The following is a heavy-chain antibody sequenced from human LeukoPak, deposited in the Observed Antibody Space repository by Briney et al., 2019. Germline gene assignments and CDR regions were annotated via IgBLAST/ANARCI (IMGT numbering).Heavy chain of an antibody. D-gene: IGHD5-12*01. CDR3: ARDLSADSGYGYYYYYMDV. J-gene: IGHJ6*03. Sequence: GGSLRLSCAASGFTFSSYSMNWVRQAPGKGLEWVSSISSSSSYIYYADSVKGRFTISRDNAKNSLYLQMNSLRAEDTAVYYCARDLSADSGYGYYYYYMDVWGKGTTVTVSS. V-gene: IGHV3-21*04. CDR1: GFTFSSYS. CDR2: ISSSSSYI.